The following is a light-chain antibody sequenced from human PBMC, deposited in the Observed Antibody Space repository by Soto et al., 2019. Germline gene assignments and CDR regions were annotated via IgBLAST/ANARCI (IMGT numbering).Light chain of an antibody. CDR3: QRSYSAPPT. J-gene: IGKJ1*01. V-gene: IGKV1-39*01. Sequence: DIQMTQSPSSLSTSVGDRVTITCRASQSISTYLNWYQQKPGKAPRLLIFAASSLQSGVPSRFSGSGSGTHFTLTISNLQPEDFASYYCQRSYSAPPTFGQGTKVDIK. CDR1: QSISTY. CDR2: AAS.